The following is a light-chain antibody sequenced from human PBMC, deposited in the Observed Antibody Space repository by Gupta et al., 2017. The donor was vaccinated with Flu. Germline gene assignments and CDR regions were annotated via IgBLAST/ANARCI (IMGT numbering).Light chain of an antibody. CDR1: TSDVGGYNS. CDR2: VGS. CDR3: SSYRSGSISVVV. Sequence: QSALTQPASVSGSPGQSITISCTGTTSDVGGYNSVSWDKQRPGTAQKLMMEVGSNRPSGSSNRFSGSNSGNKDSLTVTRLQAEDEAEYDCSSYRSGSISVVVFGGGTKLTVL. J-gene: IGLJ2*01. V-gene: IGLV2-14*01.